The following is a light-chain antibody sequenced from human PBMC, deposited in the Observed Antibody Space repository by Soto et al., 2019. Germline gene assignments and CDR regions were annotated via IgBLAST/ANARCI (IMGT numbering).Light chain of an antibody. J-gene: IGKJ5*01. CDR1: QSVSNY. V-gene: IGKV3-11*01. Sequence: EIVFTQSPATLSLSPGDRATLSCRASQSVSNYLAWYQQRPGQAPRLLISDASNRATGIPARFSGSGSGTDFSLTISSLEPEDFAVYYCQHRDNWQVTFGQGTRLEIK. CDR2: DAS. CDR3: QHRDNWQVT.